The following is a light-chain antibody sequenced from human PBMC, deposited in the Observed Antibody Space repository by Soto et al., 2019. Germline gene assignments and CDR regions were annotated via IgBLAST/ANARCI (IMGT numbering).Light chain of an antibody. CDR1: QGISTY. J-gene: IGKJ3*01. Sequence: DIQLTQSPSFLSASVGDRVTITCRASQGISTYLAWYQQKPGKAPKLLIYAASILQSGVPSRFSGSGSGTEFTLTISSLQPEDFATYYCQQLNSYPRTFGPGTKVDIK. CDR2: AAS. V-gene: IGKV1-9*01. CDR3: QQLNSYPRT.